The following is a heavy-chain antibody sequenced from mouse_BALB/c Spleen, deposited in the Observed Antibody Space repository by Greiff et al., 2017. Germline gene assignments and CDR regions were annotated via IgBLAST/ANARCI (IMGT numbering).Heavy chain of an antibody. CDR1: GYTFTSYW. CDR3: ARAQIFITTAPFDY. J-gene: IGHJ2*01. V-gene: IGHV1S127*01. Sequence: QVQLQQSGPELVRPGASVKMSCKASGYTFTSYWMHWVKQRPGQGLEWIGMIDPSNSETRLNQKFKDKATLNVDKSSNTAYMQRSSLTSEDSAVYYCARAQIFITTAPFDYWGQGTTLTVSS. D-gene: IGHD1-2*01. CDR2: IDPSNSET.